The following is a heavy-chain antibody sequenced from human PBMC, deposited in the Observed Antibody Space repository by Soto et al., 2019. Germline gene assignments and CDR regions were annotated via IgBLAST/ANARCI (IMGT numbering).Heavy chain of an antibody. J-gene: IGHJ6*02. CDR3: ARGVYSYGFSDYYYGMDV. Sequence: PGEALKIPCKGSGYNFTSYLIGWVRQMPGKGLEWMGIICPGDSDTRYSPSFQGQVTISADKSISTAYLQWSSLKASDTAMHYCARGVYSYGFSDYYYGMDVWGQGTTVTVSS. V-gene: IGHV5-51*01. CDR1: GYNFTSYL. D-gene: IGHD5-18*01. CDR2: ICPGDSDT.